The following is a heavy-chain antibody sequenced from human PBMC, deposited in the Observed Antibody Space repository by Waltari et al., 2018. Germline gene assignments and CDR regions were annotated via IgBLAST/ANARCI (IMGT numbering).Heavy chain of an antibody. D-gene: IGHD5-12*01. CDR3: VRHWKKSGYRFDP. J-gene: IGHJ5*02. CDR2: IYYNGIT. CDR1: GGSLSSGGFY. Sequence: QLQLQESGPGLVKPSETLPLTCTVSGGSLSSGGFYWGWIRQSPGTGLEWIGSIYYNGITDYNPVLKSRVTISGDTSKNQFSLRLSSVTAADTAVYYCVRHWKKSGYRFDPWGQGILVTVSS. V-gene: IGHV4-39*01.